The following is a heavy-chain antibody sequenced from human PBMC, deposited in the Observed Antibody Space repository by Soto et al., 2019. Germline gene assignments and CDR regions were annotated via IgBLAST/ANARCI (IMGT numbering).Heavy chain of an antibody. J-gene: IGHJ6*02. CDR2: ISGSAGST. V-gene: IGHV3-23*01. CDR1: GFTFSSYA. Sequence: EVQLLESGGGLVQPGGSLRLSCAASGFTFSSYAMSWVRQAPGKGLEWVSAISGSAGSTYYADSVKGRFTISRDNSKNTLYLHMNSLRVEDTAVYYCAKGLTGAPYYAMDVWGQGTTVTVSS. CDR3: AKGLTGAPYYAMDV. D-gene: IGHD7-27*01.